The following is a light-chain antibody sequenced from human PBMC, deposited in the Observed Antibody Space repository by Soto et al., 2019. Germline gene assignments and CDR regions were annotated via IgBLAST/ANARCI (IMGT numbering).Light chain of an antibody. CDR1: QSLLHSNGYNY. J-gene: IGKJ5*01. Sequence: DIVMTQSPLSLPVTPGEPASISCRSSQSLLHSNGYNYLDWYLQKPGQSPQLLIYLGSNRASGVPDRFSGGGSGRDFTLKISRVEAEDVGVYYCMQALQTPLTVGQGTRLESK. CDR2: LGS. CDR3: MQALQTPLT. V-gene: IGKV2-28*01.